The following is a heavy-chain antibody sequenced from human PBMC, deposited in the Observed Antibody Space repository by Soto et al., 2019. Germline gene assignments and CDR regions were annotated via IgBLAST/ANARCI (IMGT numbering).Heavy chain of an antibody. CDR1: GDSITTNGYY. CDR2: VYWTGST. J-gene: IGHJ4*02. CDR3: ARSHYTYGLLIDY. Sequence: SETLSLICSVSGDSITTNGYYWGWIRQPPGKGLQWIGNVYWTGSTFSHPSLTSRIFISVDTSKNEFSLRLTSVTAADTAVYYCARSHYTYGLLIDYWGPGTLVTVSS. V-gene: IGHV4-39*01. D-gene: IGHD2-8*01.